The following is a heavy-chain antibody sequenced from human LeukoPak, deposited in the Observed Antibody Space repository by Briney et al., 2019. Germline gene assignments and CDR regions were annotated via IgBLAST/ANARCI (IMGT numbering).Heavy chain of an antibody. CDR1: GVSISSYY. CDR3: ARSRVLSDYWGYFDY. CDR2: IYNSGST. D-gene: IGHD3-3*01. Sequence: PETLSLTRTVSGVSISSYYWRWIRQPPGKGLEWVGYIYNSGSTNYNPPLKSRVTITLDMYKNQKSLNLSSETAADTAVYCRARSRVLSDYWGYFDYWGQGTLVTVSS. V-gene: IGHV4-59*01. J-gene: IGHJ4*02.